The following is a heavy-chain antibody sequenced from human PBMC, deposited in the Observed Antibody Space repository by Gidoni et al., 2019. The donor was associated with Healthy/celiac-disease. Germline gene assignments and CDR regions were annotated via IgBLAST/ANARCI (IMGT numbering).Heavy chain of an antibody. D-gene: IGHD3-10*01. Sequence: QVQLVESGGGVVQPGRSLRLSCAASGFTFSSYGMHWVRQAPGKGLEWVAVISYDGSNKYYADSVKGRFTISRDNSKNTLYLQMNSLRAEDTAVYYCAKDHYYGSGSPDCMDVWGQGTTVTVSS. V-gene: IGHV3-30*18. J-gene: IGHJ6*02. CDR1: GFTFSSYG. CDR2: ISYDGSNK. CDR3: AKDHYYGSGSPDCMDV.